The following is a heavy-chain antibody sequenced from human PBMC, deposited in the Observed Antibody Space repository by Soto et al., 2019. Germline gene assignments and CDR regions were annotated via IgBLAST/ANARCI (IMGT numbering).Heavy chain of an antibody. Sequence: QVELQESGPGLVKPSETLSLSCSVSGGSMSNYYWTWIRQPPGKGLEWIGYVNYIGSTRYNPSLNRRVTISVDSSKTQFSLRMNSVTTADTAVYYCGRLHEGYSSTWLDSWGQGTLVTVSS. CDR1: GGSMSNYY. D-gene: IGHD6-13*01. CDR3: GRLHEGYSSTWLDS. J-gene: IGHJ4*02. CDR2: VNYIGST. V-gene: IGHV4-59*08.